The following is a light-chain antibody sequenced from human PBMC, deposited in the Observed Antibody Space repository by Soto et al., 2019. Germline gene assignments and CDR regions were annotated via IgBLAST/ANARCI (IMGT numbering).Light chain of an antibody. CDR2: AAS. J-gene: IGKJ2*01. V-gene: IGKV1-8*01. Sequence: AIRMTQSPSSFSASTGDRVTITCRASQGISSYLAWYQQKPGKAPKLLIYAASTLQSGVPSRFSGSGSGTDFPLTISCLQSEDFATYYCQQYYSYPTFGQGTKLEIK. CDR1: QGISSY. CDR3: QQYYSYPT.